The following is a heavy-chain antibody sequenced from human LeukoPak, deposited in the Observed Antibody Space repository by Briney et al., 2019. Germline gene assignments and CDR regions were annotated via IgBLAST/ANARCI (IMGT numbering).Heavy chain of an antibody. CDR3: ARGRGQLVFFDY. D-gene: IGHD6-13*01. J-gene: IGHJ4*02. CDR2: INPNSGGT. CDR1: GYTFTSYA. Sequence: ASVKVSCKASGYTFTSYAMNWVRQAPGQGLEWMGWINPNSGGTNYAQKFQGRVTMTRDTSISTAYMELSRLRSDDTAVYYCARGRGQLVFFDYWGQGTLVTVSS. V-gene: IGHV1-2*02.